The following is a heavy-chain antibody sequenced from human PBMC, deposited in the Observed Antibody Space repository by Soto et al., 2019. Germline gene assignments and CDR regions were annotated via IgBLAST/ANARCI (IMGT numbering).Heavy chain of an antibody. V-gene: IGHV3-13*01. Sequence: EVQLVESGGDLVQPGGSLRLSCAASGFTFSSYAVHWVRQPTGKGLEWVSVIGSAGDTYYPGSVKGRFTISRENAKNSLYLQMNSLRAEDTAVYYCARGYLGSFDYWGQGTLVTVSS. J-gene: IGHJ4*02. D-gene: IGHD7-27*01. CDR1: GFTFSSYA. CDR3: ARGYLGSFDY. CDR2: IGSAGDT.